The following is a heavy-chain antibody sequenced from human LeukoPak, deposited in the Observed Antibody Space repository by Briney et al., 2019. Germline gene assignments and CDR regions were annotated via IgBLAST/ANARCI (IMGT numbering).Heavy chain of an antibody. CDR1: GFTFDDYA. J-gene: IGHJ3*02. V-gene: IGHV3-9*01. CDR3: AKDQQIWGAFDI. D-gene: IGHD3-16*01. CDR2: ISWNSGSI. Sequence: GRSLRLSCAASGFTFDDYAMHWVRQAPGKGLERVSGISWNSGSIGYADSVKGRFTISRDNAKNSLYLQMNSLRAEDTALYYCAKDQQIWGAFDIWGQGTMVTVSS.